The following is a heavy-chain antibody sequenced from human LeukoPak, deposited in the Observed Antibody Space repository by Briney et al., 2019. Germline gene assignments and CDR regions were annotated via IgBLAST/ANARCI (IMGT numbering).Heavy chain of an antibody. CDR2: INHSGST. Sequence: SETLSLTCAVYGGSFSGYYWSWIRQPPGKGLEWIGEINHSGSTNYNPSLKSRVTISVDTSKNQFSLKLRSVTAADTAVYYCARGVGTGTTYYFDYWGQGTLVTVSS. D-gene: IGHD1-1*01. CDR1: GGSFSGYY. CDR3: ARGVGTGTTYYFDY. V-gene: IGHV4-34*01. J-gene: IGHJ4*02.